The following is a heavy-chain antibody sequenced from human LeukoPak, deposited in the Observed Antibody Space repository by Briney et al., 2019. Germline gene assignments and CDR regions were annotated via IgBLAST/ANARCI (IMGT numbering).Heavy chain of an antibody. Sequence: ASVKVSCKASGYTFTSYGISWVRQAPGQGLEWMGWISAYNGNTNYAQKLQGRVTMTTDTSTSTAYMELWSLRSDDTAVYYCARVPRDYGSGNNAFDIWGQGTMVTVSS. CDR1: GYTFTSYG. D-gene: IGHD3-10*01. V-gene: IGHV1-18*01. CDR3: ARVPRDYGSGNNAFDI. J-gene: IGHJ3*02. CDR2: ISAYNGNT.